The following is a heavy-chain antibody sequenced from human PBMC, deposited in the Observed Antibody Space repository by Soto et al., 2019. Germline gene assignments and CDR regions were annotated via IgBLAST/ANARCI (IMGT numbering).Heavy chain of an antibody. V-gene: IGHV3-21*01. CDR2: ISSNTNYI. Sequence: GGSLRLSCAASGFTFSTYSMTWVRQAPGKGLQWVSSISSNTNYIYYADSVRGRFTISRDNAKNSLYLQMNSLRAEDTAVYYCARAGGGCSTTSCYVKYWGQGTLVTVSS. J-gene: IGHJ4*02. D-gene: IGHD2-2*01. CDR1: GFTFSTYS. CDR3: ARAGGGCSTTSCYVKY.